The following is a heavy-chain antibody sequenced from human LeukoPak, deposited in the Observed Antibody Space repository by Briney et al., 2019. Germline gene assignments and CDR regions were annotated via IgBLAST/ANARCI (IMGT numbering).Heavy chain of an antibody. CDR2: INGSSGST. V-gene: IGHV3-23*01. J-gene: IGHJ4*02. Sequence: GGSLRLSCAASGFTFSSYAMSWVRQAPGKGLEWVSAINGSSGSTYYADSVKGRFTISRDNSKNTLYLQMNSLRAEDTAVYYCAKGDNWNDADYFDYWGQGTLVTVSS. CDR3: AKGDNWNDADYFDY. CDR1: GFTFSSYA. D-gene: IGHD1-20*01.